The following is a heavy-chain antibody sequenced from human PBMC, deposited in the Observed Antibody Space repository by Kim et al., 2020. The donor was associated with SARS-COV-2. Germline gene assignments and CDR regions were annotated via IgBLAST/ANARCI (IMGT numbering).Heavy chain of an antibody. V-gene: IGHV3-11*05. Sequence: GGSLRLSCAASGIDFSYYYMSWIRQAPGKGLEWVSYISSSGSYTKYADSLKGRFTISRDNAEKSLYLEMDSLRPEDTAVYYCVRVAVGASSWYYFDSWC. CDR1: GIDFSYYY. CDR2: ISSSGSYT. J-gene: IGHJ4*01. D-gene: IGHD6-13*01. CDR3: VRVAVGASSWYYFDS.